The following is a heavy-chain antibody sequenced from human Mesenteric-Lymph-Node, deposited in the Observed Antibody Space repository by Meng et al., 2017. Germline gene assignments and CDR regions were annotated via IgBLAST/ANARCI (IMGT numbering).Heavy chain of an antibody. J-gene: IGHJ4*02. Sequence: AELKKPGASGKVSCKTSGYTFTSYGITWVRQAPGQGLEWMGWINCKNGHTNYAQKFQGRVTLTRDTSTSTAYMDLGSLISDDTAVYYCARVEVGITSGDYWGQGTLVTVSS. CDR1: GYTFTSYG. CDR2: INCKNGHT. D-gene: IGHD1-26*01. V-gene: IGHV1-18*01. CDR3: ARVEVGITSGDY.